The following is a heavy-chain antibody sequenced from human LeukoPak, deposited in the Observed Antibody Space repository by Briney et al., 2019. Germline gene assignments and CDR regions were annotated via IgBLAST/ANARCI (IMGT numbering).Heavy chain of an antibody. CDR2: IFHSGST. J-gene: IGHJ1*01. CDR1: GVSISTYY. Sequence: PSETLSLTCTVSGVSISTYYWNWIRQPPGKGLEWIGYIFHSGSTNYNPSLQSRVTISVDTSKNQFSLNLNSVTAADTAVYYCARGGAARLHFQNWGQGTLVTVSS. CDR3: ARGGAARLHFQN. V-gene: IGHV4-59*01. D-gene: IGHD6-6*01.